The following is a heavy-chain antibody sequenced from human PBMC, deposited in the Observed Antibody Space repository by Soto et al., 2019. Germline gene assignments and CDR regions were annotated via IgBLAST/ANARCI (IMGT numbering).Heavy chain of an antibody. CDR1: GGSISSGGYY. CDR3: ARVCGGDCHYGMDV. V-gene: IGHV4-31*03. CDR2: IYYSGST. D-gene: IGHD2-21*02. Sequence: QVQLQESGPGLVKPSQTLSLTCTVSGGSISSGGYYWIWIRQHPGKGLEWIGYIYYSGSTYYNPSLKSRVTISVDTSKNQFCLKLSSVTAADTAVYYCARVCGGDCHYGMDVWGQGTTVTVSS. J-gene: IGHJ6*02.